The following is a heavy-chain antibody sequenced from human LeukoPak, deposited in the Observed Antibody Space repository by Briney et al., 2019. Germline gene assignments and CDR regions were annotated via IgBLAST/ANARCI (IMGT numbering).Heavy chain of an antibody. CDR2: IIPIFGTA. D-gene: IGHD3-22*01. Sequence: ASVKVSCRASGGTFSSYDISWVRQAPGQGLEWVGDIIPIFGTANYAQEVQGRVTITKDESTSTAYMELSNLRSEDTAVYYCASTMIVVAITSGSFDYWGQGTLVTVSS. J-gene: IGHJ4*02. V-gene: IGHV1-69*05. CDR1: GGTFSSYD. CDR3: ASTMIVVAITSGSFDY.